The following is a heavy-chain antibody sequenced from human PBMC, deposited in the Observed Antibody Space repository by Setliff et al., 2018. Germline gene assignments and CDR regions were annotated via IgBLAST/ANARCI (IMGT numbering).Heavy chain of an antibody. D-gene: IGHD6-25*01. CDR3: ARGNSGGDY. CDR1: GFAVSGDY. CDR2: VWYGGSNE. Sequence: GESLKISCAASGFAVSGDYMSWVRQAPGKGLEWVAVVWYGGSNEYYADSVKGRFTISRDNAKNTLYLQMNSLRAEDTAVYYCARGNSGGDYWGQGTLVTVSS. V-gene: IGHV3-33*08. J-gene: IGHJ4*02.